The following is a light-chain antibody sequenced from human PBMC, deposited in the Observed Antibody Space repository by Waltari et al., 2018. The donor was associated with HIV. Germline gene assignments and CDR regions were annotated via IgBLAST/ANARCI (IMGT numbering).Light chain of an antibody. CDR2: LGS. CDR1: RSLLHSDGYNY. CDR3: MQALQAPLT. Sequence: VLTQSPLSLPVTPGEPASISCRSSRSLLHSDGYNYLDWYLQKPGQSPQLLIYLGSNRASGVPDRFSASGSGTDFTLKISRVEAEDVGVYYCMQALQAPLTFGGGTKVEIK. J-gene: IGKJ4*01. V-gene: IGKV2-28*01.